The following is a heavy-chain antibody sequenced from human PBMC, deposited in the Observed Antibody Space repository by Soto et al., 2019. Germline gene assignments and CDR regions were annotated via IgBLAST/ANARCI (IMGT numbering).Heavy chain of an antibody. D-gene: IGHD3-9*01. Sequence: PSETLSLTCTVSGGSISSSSYYWGWIRQPPGKGLEWIGSIYYSGSTYYNPSLKSRVTISVDTSKNQFSLKLSSVTAADTAVYYCARGGADPLRYFDWSVYYFDYWGQGTLVTVSS. CDR3: ARGGADPLRYFDWSVYYFDY. V-gene: IGHV4-39*01. CDR2: IYYSGST. J-gene: IGHJ4*02. CDR1: GGSISSSSYY.